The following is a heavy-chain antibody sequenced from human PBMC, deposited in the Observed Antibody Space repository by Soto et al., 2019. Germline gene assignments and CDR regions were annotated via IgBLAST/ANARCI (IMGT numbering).Heavy chain of an antibody. Sequence: SETLSLTCAVYGGSFSGYYWSWIRQPPGKGLEWIGEINHSGSTNYNPSLKSRVTISVDTSKNQFSLKLSSVTAADTAVYYCARAQGGYSSSSLDYWGQGTLVTVSS. CDR1: GGSFSGYY. V-gene: IGHV4-34*01. D-gene: IGHD6-6*01. J-gene: IGHJ4*02. CDR3: ARAQGGYSSSSLDY. CDR2: INHSGST.